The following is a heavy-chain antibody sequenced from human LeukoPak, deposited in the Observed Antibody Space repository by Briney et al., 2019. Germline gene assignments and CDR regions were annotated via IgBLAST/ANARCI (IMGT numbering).Heavy chain of an antibody. D-gene: IGHD2-8*01. CDR1: GGSISSGGYS. CDR3: ARDGEDIVLMVYAGMDV. CDR2: INHSGST. J-gene: IGHJ6*02. Sequence: SETLSLTCTVSGGSISSGGYSWSWIRQPPGKGLEWIGEINHSGSTNYNPSLKSRVTISVDTSKNQFSLKLSSVTAADTAVYYCARDGEDIVLMVYAGMDVWGQGTTVTVSS. V-gene: IGHV4-39*07.